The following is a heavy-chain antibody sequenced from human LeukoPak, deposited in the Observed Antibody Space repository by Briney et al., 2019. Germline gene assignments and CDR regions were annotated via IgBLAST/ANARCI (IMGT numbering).Heavy chain of an antibody. J-gene: IGHJ4*02. V-gene: IGHV1-69*13. Sequence: GASVKVSCKASGGTFSSYAISWVRQAPGQGLEWMGGIIPIFGTANYAQKFQGRVTITADESTSTAYMELSSLRSEDTAVYYCARVGFGDSSGYYLSLGYWGQGTLVTVSS. CDR1: GGTFSSYA. CDR3: ARVGFGDSSGYYLSLGY. D-gene: IGHD3-22*01. CDR2: IIPIFGTA.